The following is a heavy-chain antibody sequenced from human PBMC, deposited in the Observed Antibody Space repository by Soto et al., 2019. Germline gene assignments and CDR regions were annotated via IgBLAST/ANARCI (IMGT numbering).Heavy chain of an antibody. CDR1: GGSISSSSYY. CDR3: ARQPRILTGSSRQFDY. D-gene: IGHD3-9*01. J-gene: IGHJ4*02. V-gene: IGHV4-39*01. Sequence: SETLSLTCTVSGGSISSSSYYWGWIRQPPGKGLEWIGSIYYSGSTYYNPSLKSRVTISVDTSKNQFSLKLSSVTAADTAVYYCARQPRILTGSSRQFDYWGQGNLVTVSS. CDR2: IYYSGST.